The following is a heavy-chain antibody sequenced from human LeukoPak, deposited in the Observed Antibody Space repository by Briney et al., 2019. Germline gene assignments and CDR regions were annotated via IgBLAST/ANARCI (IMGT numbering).Heavy chain of an antibody. Sequence: ASAKVSCKASGYSFSGHYMDWVRQAPGQGLEWMGWINPNSGDTNYAQKFQGRVTMTRDTSISTAYMELSSLTSDDTAVYYCARGGTLAGHWYFDLWGRGTQVAVSS. CDR3: ARGGTLAGHWYFDL. J-gene: IGHJ2*01. CDR1: GYSFSGHY. V-gene: IGHV1-2*02. D-gene: IGHD6-19*01. CDR2: INPNSGDT.